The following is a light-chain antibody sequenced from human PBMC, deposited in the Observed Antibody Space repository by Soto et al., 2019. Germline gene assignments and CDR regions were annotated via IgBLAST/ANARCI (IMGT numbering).Light chain of an antibody. CDR1: QSLLHSNGYNY. J-gene: IGKJ4*01. CDR2: LGS. CDR3: MQALQTPLT. V-gene: IGKV2-28*01. Sequence: DIVMTQSPLSLPVTTGEPASISCRSSQSLLHSNGYNYLDWYLQKPGQSPQLLIYLGSNRASGVPDRFSGGGSGTDFTLKISRVEAGDVGVYYFMQALQTPLTFGGGTKVEIK.